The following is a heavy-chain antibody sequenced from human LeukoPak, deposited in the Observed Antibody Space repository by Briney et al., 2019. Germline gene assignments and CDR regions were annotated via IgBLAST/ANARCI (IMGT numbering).Heavy chain of an antibody. D-gene: IGHD1-26*01. Sequence: ASVKVSCKASGYTFIDYYIHWVRQAPGQGLEWVGWISPNSGDTNYAQKFQGWVTMTRDTSITTIYMEPNRLTSDNTAVYYCAREGYSGQYTNWGQGTLVTVSS. J-gene: IGHJ4*02. CDR3: AREGYSGQYTN. V-gene: IGHV1-2*04. CDR2: ISPNSGDT. CDR1: GYTFIDYY.